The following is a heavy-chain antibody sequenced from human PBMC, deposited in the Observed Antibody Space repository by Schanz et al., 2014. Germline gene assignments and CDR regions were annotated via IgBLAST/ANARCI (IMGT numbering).Heavy chain of an antibody. Sequence: QVQLQESGPGLVKPSETLSLTCTVSGGSISASYWGWIRQPPGKGLEWIAYIYYSGSTNYNPSLRGRVTISLDTSKNQFSLKLRSVTSADTAVYYCARDPGYSGQYGLDVGGQGTTVTVSS. V-gene: IGHV4-59*01. CDR1: GGSISASY. CDR3: ARDPGYSGQYGLDV. J-gene: IGHJ6*02. CDR2: IYYSGST. D-gene: IGHD6-13*01.